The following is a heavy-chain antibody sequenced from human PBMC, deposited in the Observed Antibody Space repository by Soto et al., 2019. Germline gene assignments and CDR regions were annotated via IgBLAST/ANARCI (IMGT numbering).Heavy chain of an antibody. D-gene: IGHD3-10*01. Sequence: PGGSLRLSCVASGVTFWSRAMIWFRQAPVEGLEWVSTITDTGGDAKYADSVRGRFTISRDNSRNTLHLQMSSLRAEDSAVYYCARGSTDSYPGSRIFDFWGRGTLVTVSS. V-gene: IGHV3-23*01. CDR3: ARGSTDSYPGSRIFDF. J-gene: IGHJ4*02. CDR2: ITDTGGDA. CDR1: GVTFWSRA.